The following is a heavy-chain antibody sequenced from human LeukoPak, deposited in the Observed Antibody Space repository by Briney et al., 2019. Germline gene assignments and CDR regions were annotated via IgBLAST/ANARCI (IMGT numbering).Heavy chain of an antibody. CDR1: GGSISSYY. CDR2: IYTSGST. D-gene: IGHD3-3*01. J-gene: IGHJ5*02. V-gene: IGHV4-4*07. CDR3: ARGNDFWSGYYSRGWFDP. Sequence: PSETLSLTCTVSGGSISSYYWSWIRQPAGKGLEWTGRIYTSGSTNYNPSLKSRVTMSVDTSKNQFSLKLSSVTAADTAVYYCARGNDFWSGYYSRGWFDPWGQGTLVTVSS.